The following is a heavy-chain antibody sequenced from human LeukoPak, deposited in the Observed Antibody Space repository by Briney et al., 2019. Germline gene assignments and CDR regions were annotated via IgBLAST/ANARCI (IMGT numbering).Heavy chain of an antibody. CDR1: GFTFGSYT. J-gene: IGHJ4*02. V-gene: IGHV3-48*02. Sequence: GGSLRLSCAVSGFTFGSYTMNWVRQAPGKGLEWVSHISSTSTTYYADSVKGRFTTSRDNAKNLLYLQMNSLRDEDTAVYYCAAAGDYWGQGILVTVSS. CDR2: ISSTSTT. D-gene: IGHD3-10*01. CDR3: AAAGDY.